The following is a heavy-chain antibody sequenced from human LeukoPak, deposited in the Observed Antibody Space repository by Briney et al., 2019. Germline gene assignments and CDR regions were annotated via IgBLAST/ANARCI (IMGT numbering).Heavy chain of an antibody. J-gene: IGHJ6*02. CDR2: SRNKASSYTT. CDR3: GRIAISANNGMDV. D-gene: IGHD1/OR15-1a*01. CDR1: GFRFSGHY. V-gene: IGHV3-72*01. Sequence: GGSLRLSCAASGFRFSGHYIDWVRQAPGKGLEWVGRSRNKASSYTTEYAASVEGRFTISRDVSESSLYLQMNSLRTEDTAVYYCGRIAISANNGMDVWGQGTTVTVSS.